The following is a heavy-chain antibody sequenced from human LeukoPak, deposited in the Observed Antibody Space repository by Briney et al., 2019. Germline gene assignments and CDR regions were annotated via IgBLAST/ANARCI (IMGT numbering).Heavy chain of an antibody. V-gene: IGHV1-3*01. CDR2: INAGNGNT. CDR3: ARDMGGSGSYSY. Sequence: ASVKVSCKASGYTFTSYAMHWVRQAPGQRLEWMGWINAGNGNTKCSQKFQGRVTITMDTSASTAYMELSSLRSEDTAVYYCARDMGGSGSYSYWGQGTLITVSS. CDR1: GYTFTSYA. D-gene: IGHD3-10*01. J-gene: IGHJ4*02.